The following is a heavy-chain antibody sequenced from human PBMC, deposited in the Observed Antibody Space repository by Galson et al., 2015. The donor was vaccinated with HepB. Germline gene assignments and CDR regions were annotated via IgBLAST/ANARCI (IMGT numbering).Heavy chain of an antibody. D-gene: IGHD2-2*01. J-gene: IGHJ2*01. Sequence: SLRLSCAASGFTFSSYAMHWVRQAPGKGLEWVSSISSSSSYIYYADSVKGRFTISRDNAKNSLYLQMNSLRAEDTAVYYCARDTLYCSSTSCHRGDFDLWGRGTLVTVSS. CDR2: ISSSSSYI. CDR1: GFTFSSYA. V-gene: IGHV3-21*01. CDR3: ARDTLYCSSTSCHRGDFDL.